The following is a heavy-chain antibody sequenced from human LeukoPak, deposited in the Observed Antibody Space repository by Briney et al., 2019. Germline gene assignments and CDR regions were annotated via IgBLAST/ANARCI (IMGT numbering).Heavy chain of an antibody. V-gene: IGHV3-30*02. J-gene: IGHJ4*02. CDR1: GFTFSSYG. CDR3: AKDSDYDILTGYYNPFDY. Sequence: GGSLRLSCAASGFTFSSYGMPWVRQAPGKGLEWVAFIRYDGSNKYYADSVKGRFTISRDNSKNTLYLQMNSLRAEDTAVYYCAKDSDYDILTGYYNPFDYWGQGTLVTVSS. D-gene: IGHD3-9*01. CDR2: IRYDGSNK.